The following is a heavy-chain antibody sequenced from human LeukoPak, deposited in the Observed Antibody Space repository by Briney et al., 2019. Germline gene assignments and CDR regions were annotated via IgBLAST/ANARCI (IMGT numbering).Heavy chain of an antibody. Sequence: GGSLRLSCAASGFTVSSNYMSWVRQAPGKGLEWVSAISGSGGSTYYADSVKGRFTISRDNSKNTLYLQMNSLRAEDTAVYYCAKLQDIVVVPASSYMDVWGKGTTVTISS. V-gene: IGHV3-23*01. CDR1: GFTVSSNY. CDR2: ISGSGGST. J-gene: IGHJ6*03. D-gene: IGHD2-2*01. CDR3: AKLQDIVVVPASSYMDV.